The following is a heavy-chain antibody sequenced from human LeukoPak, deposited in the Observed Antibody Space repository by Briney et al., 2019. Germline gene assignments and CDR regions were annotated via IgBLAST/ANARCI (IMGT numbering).Heavy chain of an antibody. CDR1: GGSISRYY. Sequence: SETLSLTCTVSGGSISRYYWSWIRQPPGKGLEWIGYIYYSGSTNHNPSLKSRVTMSVDTSKNQFSLTLSSVTAADTAVYYCARHYGSSGYYFDYWGQGTLVTVSS. J-gene: IGHJ4*02. V-gene: IGHV4-59*08. CDR3: ARHYGSSGYYFDY. D-gene: IGHD3-22*01. CDR2: IYYSGST.